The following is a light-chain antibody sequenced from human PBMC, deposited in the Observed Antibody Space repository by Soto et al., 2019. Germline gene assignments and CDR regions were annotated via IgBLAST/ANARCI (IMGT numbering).Light chain of an antibody. Sequence: QSALTQPTSVSGAPGQTVTISCTGSSSNIGANYDVNWYQQLPGTAPKVLIYGNTNRPSGVPDRFSASKSGTSASLAITCLQAEDEADYYCQSHDTKLDSVVFGGGTKLTVL. CDR1: SSNIGANYD. J-gene: IGLJ2*01. CDR3: QSHDTKLDSVV. V-gene: IGLV1-40*01. CDR2: GNT.